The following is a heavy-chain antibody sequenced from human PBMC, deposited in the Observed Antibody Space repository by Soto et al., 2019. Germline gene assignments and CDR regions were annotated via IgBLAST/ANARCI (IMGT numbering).Heavy chain of an antibody. CDR2: IYYSGST. V-gene: IGHV4-39*01. Sequence: PSETLSLTCTVSGGSISSSSYYWGWIRQPPGKGLEWIGSIYYSGSTYYNPTLNRRVNISINTSKNQFSLQLSSVTAADTAVYYCARMVGYSYGPYYYYYGMDVWGQGTTVTVSS. J-gene: IGHJ6*02. CDR3: ARMVGYSYGPYYYYYGMDV. CDR1: GGSISSSSYY. D-gene: IGHD5-18*01.